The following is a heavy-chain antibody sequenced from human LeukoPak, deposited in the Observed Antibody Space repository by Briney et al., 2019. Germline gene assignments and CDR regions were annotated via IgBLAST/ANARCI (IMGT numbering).Heavy chain of an antibody. D-gene: IGHD6-25*01. CDR2: IIPIFGTA. J-gene: IGHJ3*02. V-gene: IGHV1-69*01. Sequence: ASVKVSCKASGGTFSSYAISWVRQAPGQGLEWMGGIIPIFGTANYAQKFQGGVTITADESTSTAYMELSSLRSEDTAVYYCSIAAKNAFDIWGQGTMVTVSS. CDR3: SIAAKNAFDI. CDR1: GGTFSSYA.